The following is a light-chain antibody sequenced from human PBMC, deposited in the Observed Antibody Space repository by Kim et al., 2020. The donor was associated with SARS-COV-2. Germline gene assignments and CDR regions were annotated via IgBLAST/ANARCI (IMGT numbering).Light chain of an antibody. CDR3: QQSYSSLLI. CDR2: ATS. Sequence: DIQMTQSPSSLSASVGDRVTITCRTSQTINNYLNWYQQKPGKAPILLIYATSSLQSGVPSRFRGTGSGTDFSLTISSLQPEDFGTYYCQQSYSSLLIFGGGTKVDI. CDR1: QTINNY. V-gene: IGKV1-39*01. J-gene: IGKJ4*01.